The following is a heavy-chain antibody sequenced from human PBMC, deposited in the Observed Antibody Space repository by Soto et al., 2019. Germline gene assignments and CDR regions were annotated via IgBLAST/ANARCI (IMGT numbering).Heavy chain of an antibody. D-gene: IGHD1-1*01. J-gene: IGHJ4*02. CDR1: GFSLSSYG. Sequence: QEQLVESGGGVVQPGRSLRLSCAASGFSLSSYGMHWVRQAPGKGLEWVAVIWYDGSKKYYADSVKGRFTVSRDDSRNTLYLPMNSLRAEDTAVYYCARDTKTYYPDYWGQGPLVTVSS. CDR3: ARDTKTYYPDY. CDR2: IWYDGSKK. V-gene: IGHV3-33*01.